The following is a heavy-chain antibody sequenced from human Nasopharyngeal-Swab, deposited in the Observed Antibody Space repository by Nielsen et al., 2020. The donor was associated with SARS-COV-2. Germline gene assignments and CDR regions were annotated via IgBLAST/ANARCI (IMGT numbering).Heavy chain of an antibody. D-gene: IGHD3-3*01. J-gene: IGHJ6*02. Sequence: GESLKISRAASGFTFNNYNFNWVRQAPGKGLELVSSISSSSSYIYYADSVKGRFTISRDNAKNSLYLQMNSLRAEDTAVYYCARDGLDYDFWSAYFMDVWGQGTTVTVSS. V-gene: IGHV3-21*01. CDR3: ARDGLDYDFWSAYFMDV. CDR1: GFTFNNYN. CDR2: ISSSSSYI.